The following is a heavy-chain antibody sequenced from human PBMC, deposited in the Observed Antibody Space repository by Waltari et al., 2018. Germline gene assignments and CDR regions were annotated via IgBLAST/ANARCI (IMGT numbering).Heavy chain of an antibody. V-gene: IGHV3-23*01. CDR2: ISGSGGST. CDR3: ARKTVLLWFGEQDHIDY. D-gene: IGHD3-10*01. Sequence: EVQLLESGGGLVQPGGSLRLSCAASGFTFSSYAMSWVRQAPGKGLEWVSAISGSGGSTYYADSVKGRFTISRDNSKNTLYLQMNSLRAEDTAVYYCARKTVLLWFGEQDHIDYWGQGTLVTVSS. CDR1: GFTFSSYA. J-gene: IGHJ4*02.